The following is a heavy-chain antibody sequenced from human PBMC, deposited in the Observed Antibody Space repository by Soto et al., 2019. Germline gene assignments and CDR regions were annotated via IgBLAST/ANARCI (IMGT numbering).Heavy chain of an antibody. Sequence: PGGSLRLSCAASGFTFSSYSMNWVRQAPGKGLEWVSYISSSSTIYYADSVKGRFTISRDNAKNSLYLQMNSLRAEDTAVYYCARDRHSSSWYRPYYGMDVWGQGTTVTVSS. CDR3: ARDRHSSSWYRPYYGMDV. D-gene: IGHD6-13*01. CDR1: GFTFSSYS. J-gene: IGHJ6*02. CDR2: ISSSSTI. V-gene: IGHV3-48*01.